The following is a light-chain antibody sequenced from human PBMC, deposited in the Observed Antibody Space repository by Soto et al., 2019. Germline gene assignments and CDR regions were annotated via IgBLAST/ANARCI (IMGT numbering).Light chain of an antibody. Sequence: QSALTQPRSVSGSPGQSVTISCTGTSSDVGGYNYVSWYQQHPGKAPKLMLYDVSKRPSGVPDRFSGSKSGSTASLAISGLQAEDEADDSCCSYAGSNTSVFGGGTTLTVL. J-gene: IGLJ3*02. CDR1: SSDVGGYNY. V-gene: IGLV2-11*01. CDR2: DVS. CDR3: CSYAGSNTSV.